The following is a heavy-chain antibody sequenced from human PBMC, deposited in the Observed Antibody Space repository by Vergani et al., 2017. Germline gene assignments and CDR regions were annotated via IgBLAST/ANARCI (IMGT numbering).Heavy chain of an antibody. V-gene: IGHV4-59*01. CDR2: IYYSGGT. D-gene: IGHD3-16*01. Sequence: QVQLQESGPGLVKPSETLSLTCTFSGGSISSYYWSWIRQPPGKGLEWIGYIYYSGGTNYHPSLKSRITISVDTSKNQFSLQLSSVTAADTAVYYCAREVWGNNYYYYYMDVWGKGTTVTVSS. CDR3: AREVWGNNYYYYYMDV. J-gene: IGHJ6*03. CDR1: GGSISSYY.